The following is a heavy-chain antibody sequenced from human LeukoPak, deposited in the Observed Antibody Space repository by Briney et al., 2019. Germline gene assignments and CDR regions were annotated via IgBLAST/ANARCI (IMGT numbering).Heavy chain of an antibody. Sequence: SETLSLTCTVSGGSISSYYWSWIRQPPGKGLEWIGNIYYSGSTNYNPSLKSRVTISVDTSKNQFSLRLTSVTAADTAVYYCARWDGYNSQFDYWGEGTLVTVSS. V-gene: IGHV4-59*01. CDR1: GGSISSYY. CDR3: ARWDGYNSQFDY. D-gene: IGHD5-24*01. CDR2: IYYSGST. J-gene: IGHJ4*02.